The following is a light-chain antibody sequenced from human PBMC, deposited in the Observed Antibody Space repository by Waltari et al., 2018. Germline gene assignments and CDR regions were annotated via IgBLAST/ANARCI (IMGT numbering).Light chain of an antibody. CDR3: QHYVRLPAT. J-gene: IGKJ1*01. CDR1: QSVSRT. Sequence: IVLTQSPGTLSLSPGERATLSCRASQSVSRTLAWYQQKPGQAPRLLIYGASTRATGIPDRFSGSGSGTDFSLTISRLEPEDFAVYYCQHYVRLPATFGQGTKGEIK. V-gene: IGKV3-20*01. CDR2: GAS.